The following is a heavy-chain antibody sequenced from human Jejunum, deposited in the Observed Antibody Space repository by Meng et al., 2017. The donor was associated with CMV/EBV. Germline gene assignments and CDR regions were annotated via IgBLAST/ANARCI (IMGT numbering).Heavy chain of an antibody. CDR1: GFSVSSNY. Sequence: AASGFSVSSNYMTWVRQAPGKGLEWVSIIYSGDTTYYADSVKGRFTISRDDSKNTLYLQMNSLRAEDTAMYYCARLLLGSTWTFQSWGQGTLVTVSS. CDR3: ARLLLGSTWTFQS. V-gene: IGHV3-53*01. D-gene: IGHD6-13*01. CDR2: IYSGDTT. J-gene: IGHJ4*02.